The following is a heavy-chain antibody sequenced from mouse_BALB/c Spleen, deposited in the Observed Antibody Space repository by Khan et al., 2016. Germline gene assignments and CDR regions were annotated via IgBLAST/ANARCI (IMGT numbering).Heavy chain of an antibody. CDR3: ARYDGYYCDF. V-gene: IGHV3-8*02. Sequence: EVQLVESGPSLVKPSQTLSLTCSVTGDSITSGYWNWIRKFPGNKFEYMGYINYSGSTYYNPSLKSRIYITRDISKHQYYLQLHSVTTEDTATYYCARYDGYYCDFWGPGTTLTVSA. CDR1: GDSITSGY. CDR2: INYSGST. D-gene: IGHD2-3*01. J-gene: IGHJ2*01.